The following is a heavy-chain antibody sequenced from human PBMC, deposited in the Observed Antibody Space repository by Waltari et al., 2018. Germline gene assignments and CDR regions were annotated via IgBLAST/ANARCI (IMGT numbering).Heavy chain of an antibody. CDR1: GFSLSNSA. CDR3: AKGEWFAFDI. D-gene: IGHD2-8*01. J-gene: IGHJ3*02. CDR2: ISYDGGNK. Sequence: QAQLVESGGGVVQHGRSLRLPCAASGFSLSNSAMHWVRQAPGKGLEWVAVISYDGGNKYYEDSVKGRFTISRDNSRDTVFLQMSSVRPEDTAVYYCAKGEWFAFDIWGQGTLVTVSS. V-gene: IGHV3-30*18.